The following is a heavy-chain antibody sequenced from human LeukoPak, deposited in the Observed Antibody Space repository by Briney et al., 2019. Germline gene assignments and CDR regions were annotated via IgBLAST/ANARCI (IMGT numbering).Heavy chain of an antibody. CDR1: GGSLSSYY. CDR3: ARGGTVTSGFDY. J-gene: IGHJ4*02. CDR2: IYHSGST. V-gene: IGHV4-59*12. D-gene: IGHD4-17*01. Sequence: SETLSLTCTVFGGSLSSYYWSWIRQPPGKGLEWIGYIYHSGSTYYNPSLKSRVTISVDRSKNQFSLKLSSVTAADTAVYYCARGGTVTSGFDYWGQGTLVTVSS.